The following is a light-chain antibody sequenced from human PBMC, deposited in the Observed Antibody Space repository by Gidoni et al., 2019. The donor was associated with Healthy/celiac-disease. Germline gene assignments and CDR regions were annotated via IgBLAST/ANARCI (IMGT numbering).Light chain of an antibody. Sequence: EIVLTQSPATLSLSPGVIATLSCRASQSVSSYLAWYQQKPGQAPRLLIYDASNRATGIPARFSGSGSGTDFTLTISSLEPEDFAVYYCQQRSNWPRLTFGGGTKVEIK. J-gene: IGKJ4*01. CDR3: QQRSNWPRLT. CDR2: DAS. V-gene: IGKV3-11*01. CDR1: QSVSSY.